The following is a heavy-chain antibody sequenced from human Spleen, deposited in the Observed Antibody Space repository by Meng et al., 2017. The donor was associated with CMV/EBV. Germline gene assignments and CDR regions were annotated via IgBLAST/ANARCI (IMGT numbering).Heavy chain of an antibody. CDR1: GFTFSSYE. D-gene: IGHD3-10*01. V-gene: IGHV3-48*03. Sequence: GESLKISCAASGFTFSSYEMNWFRQAPGKGLEWVSYISSGGNTKYYADSVKGRFTISRDNSKNTLYLQMNSLRAEDTAVYYCAKDLGFGESWLDYFDYWGQGTLVTVSS. CDR3: AKDLGFGESWLDYFDY. CDR2: ISSGGNTK. J-gene: IGHJ4*02.